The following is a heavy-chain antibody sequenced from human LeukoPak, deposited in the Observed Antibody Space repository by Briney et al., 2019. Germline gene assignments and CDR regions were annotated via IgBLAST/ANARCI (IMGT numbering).Heavy chain of an antibody. J-gene: IGHJ4*02. CDR1: GFTFSNYW. CDR2: INSAGGST. CDR3: ARGGTSGSLIY. D-gene: IGHD1-26*01. Sequence: GGSLRLSCAASGFTFSNYWMHWVRQDPLKGLVWVSRINSAGGSTGYADSVKGRFTISRDNAKNTLYLQMNSLRAEDTALYYCARGGTSGSLIYWGQGTLVTVSS. V-gene: IGHV3-74*01.